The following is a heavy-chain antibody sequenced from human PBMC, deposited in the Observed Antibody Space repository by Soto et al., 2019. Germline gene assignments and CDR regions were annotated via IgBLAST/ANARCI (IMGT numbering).Heavy chain of an antibody. CDR3: ARDLGATAYYYDSSGGGYYGMDV. J-gene: IGHJ6*02. D-gene: IGHD3-22*01. Sequence: ASVKVSCKASGYTFTGYYMHWVRQAPGQGLEWMGWINPNSGGTNYAQKFQGRVTMTRDTSISTAYMELNRLRSDDTAVYYCARDLGATAYYYDSSGGGYYGMDVWGQGTTVTVSS. CDR2: INPNSGGT. CDR1: GYTFTGYY. V-gene: IGHV1-2*02.